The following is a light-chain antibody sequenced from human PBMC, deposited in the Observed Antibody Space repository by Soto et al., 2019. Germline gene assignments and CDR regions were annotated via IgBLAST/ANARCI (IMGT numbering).Light chain of an antibody. CDR2: GAS. CDR1: QSVDNNY. CDR3: QQYGPSLWT. Sequence: EIVLMQSPGTLSLSTGDRATLSCKASQSVDNNYLAWYQQKLGQAPRVLIYGASSRATGIPDRFSGSGSGTDFTLTITRLEPEDFAVYYCQQYGPSLWTFGQGTKVDI. J-gene: IGKJ1*01. V-gene: IGKV3-20*01.